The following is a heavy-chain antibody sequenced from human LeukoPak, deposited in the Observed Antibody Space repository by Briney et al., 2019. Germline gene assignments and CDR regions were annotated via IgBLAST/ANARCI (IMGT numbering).Heavy chain of an antibody. CDR3: AKERRWLPFDY. D-gene: IGHD5-24*01. CDR1: GFTFSSYG. CDR2: ISYDGSNK. V-gene: IGHV3-30*18. Sequence: PGRSRRLSCAASGFTFSSYGMHWVRQAPGKGLEWVAVISYDGSNKYYADSVKGRFTISRDNSKNTLYLQMNSLRAEDTAVYYCAKERRWLPFDYWGQGTLVTVSS. J-gene: IGHJ4*02.